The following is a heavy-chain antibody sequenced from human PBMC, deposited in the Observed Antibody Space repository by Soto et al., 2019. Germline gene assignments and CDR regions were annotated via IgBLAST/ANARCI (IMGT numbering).Heavy chain of an antibody. Sequence: PGGSLRLSCATSGFSFTDFYMAWIRQAPGKGLEWISYIHRTGSPVYYVESVKGRFTLSRDNAKTSLSLQMNSLRAEDTAVYFCARLFYNWNSWVDSWGRGTLVTVSS. CDR2: IHRTGSPV. V-gene: IGHV3-11*01. CDR1: GFSFTDFY. J-gene: IGHJ4*02. CDR3: ARLFYNWNSWVDS. D-gene: IGHD1-20*01.